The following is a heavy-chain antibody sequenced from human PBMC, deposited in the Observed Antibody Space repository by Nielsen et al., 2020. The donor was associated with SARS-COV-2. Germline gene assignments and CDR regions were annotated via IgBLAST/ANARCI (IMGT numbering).Heavy chain of an antibody. CDR3: VGATTSSFDY. J-gene: IGHJ4*02. CDR2: INHSGST. Sequence: SETLSLTCAVYGGSFIGYYWSWIRRPPGKGLEWIGEINHSGSTNYNPSLKSRVTISVDTSKNQFSLKLSSVTAADTAVYYCVGATTSSFDYWGQGTLVTVSS. CDR1: GGSFIGYY. V-gene: IGHV4-34*01. D-gene: IGHD1-26*01.